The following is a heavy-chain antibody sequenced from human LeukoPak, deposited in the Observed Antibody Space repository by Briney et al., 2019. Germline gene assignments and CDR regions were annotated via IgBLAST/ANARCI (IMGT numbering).Heavy chain of an antibody. CDR3: AREVEYSYGYEYYYYGMDV. J-gene: IGHJ6*02. V-gene: IGHV3-7*01. CDR1: GFTFSSYW. CDR2: IKQDGSEK. Sequence: GGSLRLSCAASGFTFSSYWMSWVRQAPEKGLEWVANIKQDGSEKYYVDSVKGRFTISRDNAKNSLYLQMNSLRAEDTAVYYCAREVEYSYGYEYYYYGMDVWGQGTTVTVSS. D-gene: IGHD5-18*01.